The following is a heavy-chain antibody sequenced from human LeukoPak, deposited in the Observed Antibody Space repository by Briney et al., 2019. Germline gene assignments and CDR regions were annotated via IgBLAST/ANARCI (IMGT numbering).Heavy chain of an antibody. CDR1: GGSFSGYY. CDR2: INHSGST. V-gene: IGHV4-34*01. D-gene: IGHD3-22*01. CDR3: ARTDSSGYYYYY. Sequence: SETLSLTCAVYGGSFSGYYWSWIRQPPGKGLEWIGEINHSGSTNYNPSLKSRVTISVDTSKNQFSLKLSSVTAADTAVYYCARTDSSGYYYYYWGQGTLVTVSS. J-gene: IGHJ4*02.